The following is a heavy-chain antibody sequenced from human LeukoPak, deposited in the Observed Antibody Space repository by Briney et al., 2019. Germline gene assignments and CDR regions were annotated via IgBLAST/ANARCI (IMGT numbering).Heavy chain of an antibody. J-gene: IGHJ4*02. CDR2: IYSGGST. D-gene: IGHD6-19*01. V-gene: IGHV3-66*01. CDR1: GFTVSSNY. Sequence: GGSLRLSCAASGFTVSSNYMSWVRQAPGKGLEWVSVIYSGGSTYYADSVKGRFAISRDNSKTTLYLQMNSLRAEDTAVYYCARGPISGGVDYWGEGTLVSVSS. CDR3: ARGPISGGVDY.